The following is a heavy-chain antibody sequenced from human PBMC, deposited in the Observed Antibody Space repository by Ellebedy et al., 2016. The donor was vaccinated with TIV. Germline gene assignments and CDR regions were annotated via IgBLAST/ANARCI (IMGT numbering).Heavy chain of an antibody. CDR1: GGSISTSNRF. CDR2: ISYNGENR. CDR3: ARGFGEFDP. Sequence: MPSETLSLTCSVSGGSISTSNRFWGWIRQPPGKGLEWIGSISYNGENRYSNPSLKSRVTMSIDTSKNQFSLNLNHVTAADTAVYYCARGFGEFDPWGQGTLVTVSS. D-gene: IGHD3-10*01. J-gene: IGHJ5*02. V-gene: IGHV4-39*07.